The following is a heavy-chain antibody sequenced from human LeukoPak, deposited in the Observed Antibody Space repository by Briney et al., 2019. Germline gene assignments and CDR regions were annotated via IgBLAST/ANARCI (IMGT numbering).Heavy chain of an antibody. V-gene: IGHV6-1*01. CDR1: GDSVSSNSAA. CDR3: ARGVVGATPYDY. Sequence: SQTLSLTCAISGDSVSSNSAAWNWFRQSPSRGLEWLGRTHYRSKWFYDYVVSVKSRITIIPDTSKNQFSLLLNSVTPEDTAVYFCARGVVGATPYDYWGQGTLVTVSS. J-gene: IGHJ4*02. D-gene: IGHD1-26*01. CDR2: THYRSKWFY.